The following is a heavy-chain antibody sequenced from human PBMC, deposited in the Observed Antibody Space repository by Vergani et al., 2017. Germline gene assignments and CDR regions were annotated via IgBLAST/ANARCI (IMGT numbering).Heavy chain of an antibody. J-gene: IGHJ6*02. Sequence: QLQESGPGLVKPSETLSLTCTVSGGSISSGDYHWSWICQPPGKGPEWIGYIYYSGSTYYNPSLKSRVTISVDTSKNQFSLKLSSVTAADTAVYYCARASGSYPYYYGMDVWGQGTTVTVSS. V-gene: IGHV4-30-4*08. CDR1: GGSISSGDYH. CDR3: ARASGSYPYYYGMDV. CDR2: IYYSGST. D-gene: IGHD1-26*01.